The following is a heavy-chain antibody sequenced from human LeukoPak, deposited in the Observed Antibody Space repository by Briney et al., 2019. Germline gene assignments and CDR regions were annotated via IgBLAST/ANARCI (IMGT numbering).Heavy chain of an antibody. Sequence: PSETLSLTCTVSGGSISSSSYYWGWIRQPPRKGLEWIGSIYYSGSTYYNPSLKSRVTISVDTSKNQFSLKLSSVTAADTAVYYCASSVVYARFDYWGQGTLVTVSS. V-gene: IGHV4-39*01. CDR2: IYYSGST. D-gene: IGHD2-8*02. CDR3: ASSVVYARFDY. CDR1: GGSISSSSYY. J-gene: IGHJ4*02.